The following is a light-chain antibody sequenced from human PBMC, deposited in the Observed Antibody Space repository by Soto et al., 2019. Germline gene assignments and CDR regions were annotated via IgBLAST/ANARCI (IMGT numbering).Light chain of an antibody. J-gene: IGKJ2*01. Sequence: DVVMTQSPLSLPVTLGQPASISCRSSQSLLYTDENTYLNWFQQRPGQSPRRLIYKVSNRDSVVADIFSGSGGGTDFTLKISMVDDEDGGVYCCMQGTQCPNTFGQGTKLEIK. V-gene: IGKV2-30*01. CDR3: MQGTQCPNT. CDR2: KVS. CDR1: QSLLYTDENTY.